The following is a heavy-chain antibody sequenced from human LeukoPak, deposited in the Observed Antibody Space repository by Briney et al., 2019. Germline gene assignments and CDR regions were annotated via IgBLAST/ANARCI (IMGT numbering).Heavy chain of an antibody. CDR1: GPTVSSES. CDR2: ISGSGGST. V-gene: IGHV3-23*01. CDR3: AKRWAASIAAAGTFLGAVYYFDY. J-gene: IGHJ4*02. Sequence: QPGACLSPSQAPAGPTVSSESTGSARQPPGDWLEWVSAISGSGGSTYHAHSVKGRLTTSRDKSKNTLYLQMNSLRAEDTAVYYCAKRWAASIAAAGTFLGAVYYFDYWGQGTLVTVSS. D-gene: IGHD6-13*01.